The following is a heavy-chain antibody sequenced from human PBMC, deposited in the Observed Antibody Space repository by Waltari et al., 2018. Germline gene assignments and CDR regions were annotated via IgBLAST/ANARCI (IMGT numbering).Heavy chain of an antibody. CDR3: ARASPNGSGSYYYFDY. J-gene: IGHJ4*02. Sequence: QVQLQQWGAGLLKPSATLSLTCAVYGGSFRGYYWSWIRQPPGKGLEWIGEINHSGSTNYNPSLKSRVTISVDTSKNQFSLKLSSVTAADTAVYYCARASPNGSGSYYYFDYWGQGTLVTVSS. V-gene: IGHV4-34*01. CDR2: INHSGST. CDR1: GGSFRGYY. D-gene: IGHD3-10*01.